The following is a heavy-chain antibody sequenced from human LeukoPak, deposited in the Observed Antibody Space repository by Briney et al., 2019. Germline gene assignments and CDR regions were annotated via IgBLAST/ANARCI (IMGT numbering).Heavy chain of an antibody. CDR2: INWNGGST. CDR1: GFTFDDYG. D-gene: IGHD6-6*01. J-gene: IGHJ4*02. Sequence: GGSLRLSCAASGFTFDDYGMSWLRQAPGRGVEWVSGINWNGGSTVYADSVKGRFTISRDSAKNALYLQMNSLTAEDTALYHCARVAYSSSYRRQLQMYYFDYWGQGALVTVSS. CDR3: ARVAYSSSYRRQLQMYYFDY. V-gene: IGHV3-20*01.